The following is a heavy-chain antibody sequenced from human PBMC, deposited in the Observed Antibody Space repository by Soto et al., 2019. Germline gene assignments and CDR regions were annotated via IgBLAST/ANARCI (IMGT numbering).Heavy chain of an antibody. V-gene: IGHV3-30-3*02. CDR1: GFTFNTYP. Sequence: PGGSLRLSCATSGFTFNTYPMHWVRQAPGKGLEWLAVISHDGTKEYYSDSVKGRFTVSRDNSKSMLYLQMSSLRSADTAVYYCASGLYYDLWCALGNWGQGTLVTVSS. D-gene: IGHD3-3*01. CDR3: ASGLYYDLWCALGN. J-gene: IGHJ4*02. CDR2: ISHDGTKE.